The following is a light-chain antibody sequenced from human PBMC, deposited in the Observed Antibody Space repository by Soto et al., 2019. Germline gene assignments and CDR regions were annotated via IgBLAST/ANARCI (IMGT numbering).Light chain of an antibody. CDR3: QQYNTFPWT. Sequence: DIQMTQSPSTLSASVGDRVTITCRASQVIGSWLAWHQQKPGKAPKLLIYKTSSLESGVPSRFSGSRSGTKVTLAISSLQPDDFATYYCQQYNTFPWTFGQGTKVEI. CDR2: KTS. CDR1: QVIGSW. V-gene: IGKV1-5*03. J-gene: IGKJ1*01.